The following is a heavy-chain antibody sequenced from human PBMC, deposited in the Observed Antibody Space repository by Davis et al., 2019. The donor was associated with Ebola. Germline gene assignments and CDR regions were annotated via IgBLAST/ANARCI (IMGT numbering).Heavy chain of an antibody. CDR2: ISGSGGST. Sequence: PGGSLRLSCAASGFTFSSYAMSWVRQAPGKGLEWVSAISGSGGSTYYADSVKGRFTISRDNSKNTLYLQMNSLRVEDTAVYYCAKVQGRSSGWHGVYWGQGTLVTVSS. CDR3: AKVQGRSSGWHGVY. V-gene: IGHV3-23*01. J-gene: IGHJ4*02. CDR1: GFTFSSYA. D-gene: IGHD6-19*01.